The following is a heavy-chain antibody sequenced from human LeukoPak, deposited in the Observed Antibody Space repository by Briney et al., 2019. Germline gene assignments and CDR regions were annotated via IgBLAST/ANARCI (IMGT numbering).Heavy chain of an antibody. V-gene: IGHV4-59*01. CDR3: ARSRGYDYYGGYWFDP. Sequence: PSETLSLTCTVSGGSISSYYWSWIRQPPGKGLEWIGYIYYSGTINDNPSLKSRVTMSIDTSKNQLSLELSSVTAADTAVYFCARSRGYDYYGGYWFDPWGQGTLVTVSS. D-gene: IGHD5-12*01. CDR2: IYYSGTI. J-gene: IGHJ5*02. CDR1: GGSISSYY.